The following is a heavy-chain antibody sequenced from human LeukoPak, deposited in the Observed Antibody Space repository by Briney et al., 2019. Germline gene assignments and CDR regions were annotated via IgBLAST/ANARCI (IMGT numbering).Heavy chain of an antibody. CDR2: IYYSGST. J-gene: IGHJ4*02. Sequence: SETLSLTCTVSGGTISSSSYYWGWIRQPPGKGLEWIGSIYYSGSTYYNPSLKSRVTISVDTSKNQFSLKLSSVTAADTAVYYCACRSSSGLEAWDYWGQGTLVTVSS. CDR1: GGTISSSSYY. V-gene: IGHV4-39*01. CDR3: ACRSSSGLEAWDY. D-gene: IGHD6-6*01.